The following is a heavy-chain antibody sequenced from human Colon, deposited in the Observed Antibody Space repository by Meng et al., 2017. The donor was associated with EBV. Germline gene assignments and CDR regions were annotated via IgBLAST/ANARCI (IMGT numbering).Heavy chain of an antibody. Sequence: QVQLQQWGAGLLKPSXXLSLTXAVSGGSFSGYYWTWIRQPPGKGLEWIGEINHSGSNNYNPSLKSRVTISVDTSKNQFSLKVTSVTAADTAVYYCARYRLQNDYGDQLYYFDYLGQGRLVTVSS. CDR3: ARYRLQNDYGDQLYYFDY. V-gene: IGHV4-34*01. J-gene: IGHJ4*02. D-gene: IGHD4-17*01. CDR1: GGSFSGYY. CDR2: INHSGSN.